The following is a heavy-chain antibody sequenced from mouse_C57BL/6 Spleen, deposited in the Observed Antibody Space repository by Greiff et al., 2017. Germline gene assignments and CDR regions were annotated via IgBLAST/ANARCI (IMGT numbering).Heavy chain of an antibody. CDR1: GYTFTDYN. V-gene: IGHV1-18*01. D-gene: IGHD3-2*02. CDR2: INPNNGGT. Sequence: EVKLVESGPELVKPGASVKIPCKASGYTFTDYNMDWVKQSHGKSLEWIGDINPNNGGTIYNQKFKGKATLTVDKSSSTAYMELRSLTSEDTAVYYCARMDSSGYYAMDYWGQGTSVTVSS. CDR3: ARMDSSGYYAMDY. J-gene: IGHJ4*01.